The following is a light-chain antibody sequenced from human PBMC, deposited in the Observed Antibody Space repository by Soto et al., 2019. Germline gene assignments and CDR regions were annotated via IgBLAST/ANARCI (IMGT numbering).Light chain of an antibody. V-gene: IGKV3-20*01. Sequence: EIVLTQSPGTLSLSPGERATLSCRASQSVSSSYLAWYQQKPGQAPRLLIYGASSRATGIPDRFSGSGSGRDFSLTISRLEAADFAVYYCHQYGSCSPITFGQGTRLEIK. J-gene: IGKJ5*01. CDR3: HQYGSCSPIT. CDR1: QSVSSSY. CDR2: GAS.